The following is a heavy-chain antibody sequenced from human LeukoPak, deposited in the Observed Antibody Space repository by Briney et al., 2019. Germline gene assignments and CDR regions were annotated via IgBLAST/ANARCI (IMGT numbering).Heavy chain of an antibody. CDR2: IYYSGST. J-gene: IGHJ4*02. D-gene: IGHD3-10*01. CDR1: GGSISSYY. V-gene: IGHV4-39*01. CDR3: ARHLLWFGELSSGYFDY. Sequence: NPSETLSLTCTVSGGSISSYYWGWIRQPPGKGLEWIGSIYYSGSTYYNPSLKSRVTISVDTSKNQFSLKLSSVTAADTAVYYCARHLLWFGELSSGYFDYWGQGTLVTVSS.